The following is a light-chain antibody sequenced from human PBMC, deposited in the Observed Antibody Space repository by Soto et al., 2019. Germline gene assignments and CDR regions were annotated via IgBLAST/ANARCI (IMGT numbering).Light chain of an antibody. CDR1: QSVSSSY. J-gene: IGKJ2*01. Sequence: EIVLTQSPGTLSLSPGERATLTCRASQSVSSSYLAWYQQKPGQAPRLLIYGASSRATGIPDRFSGSGSGIDFALTISRLEPEDFVVYYCPQYRISPYTFGQGPKLEIK. V-gene: IGKV3-20*01. CDR3: PQYRISPYT. CDR2: GAS.